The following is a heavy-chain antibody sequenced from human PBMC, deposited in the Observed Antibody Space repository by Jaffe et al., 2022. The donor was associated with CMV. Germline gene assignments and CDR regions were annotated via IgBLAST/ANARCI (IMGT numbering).Heavy chain of an antibody. CDR2: IYYSGST. CDR3: ARASGFATKRRDMDV. CDR1: GGSISSYY. Sequence: QVQLQESGPGLVKPSETLSLTCTVSGGSISSYYWSWIRQPPGKGLEWIGYIYYSGSTNYNPSLKSRVTISVDTSKNQFSLKLSSVTAADTAVYYCARASGFATKRRDMDVWGKGTTVTVSS. D-gene: IGHD1-26*01. J-gene: IGHJ6*03. V-gene: IGHV4-59*01.